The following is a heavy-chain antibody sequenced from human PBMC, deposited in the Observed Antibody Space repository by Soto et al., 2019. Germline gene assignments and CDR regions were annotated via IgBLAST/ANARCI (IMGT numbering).Heavy chain of an antibody. V-gene: IGHV1-69*06. D-gene: IGHD6-6*01. CDR2: IIPIFGTA. CDR3: ARELPYSSSREGDAFAL. CDR1: GGTFSSYA. J-gene: IGHJ3*01. Sequence: SVKVSCKASGGTFSSYAISWVRQAPGQGLEWMGGIIPIFGTANYAQKFQGRATITADKSTSTAYMELSSLRSEDTAVYYCARELPYSSSREGDAFALWGQRTMVTVSS.